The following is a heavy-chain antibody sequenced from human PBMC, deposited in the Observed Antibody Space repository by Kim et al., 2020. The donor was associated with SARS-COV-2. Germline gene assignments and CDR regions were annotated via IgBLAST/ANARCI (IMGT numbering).Heavy chain of an antibody. D-gene: IGHD3-22*01. V-gene: IGHV4-34*01. J-gene: IGHJ4*01. CDR3: ARRRAYYYDNSGYRFDS. CDR2: INHSGTT. CDR1: GGSFTNYY. Sequence: SETLSLTCAVYGGSFTNYYWSWIRQSPGKGLEWVGEINHSGTTNYNPSLKSRVTISVDTSKNQFSLKLISVIAADTAVYYCARRRAYYYDNSGYRFDSWG.